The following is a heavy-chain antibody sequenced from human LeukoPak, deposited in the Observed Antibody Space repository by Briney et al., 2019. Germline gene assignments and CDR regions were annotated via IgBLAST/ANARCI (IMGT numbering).Heavy chain of an antibody. D-gene: IGHD4-11*01. CDR1: GFTFSSYA. J-gene: IGHJ4*02. V-gene: IGHV3-30-3*01. CDR3: ARDGMTTVS. Sequence: PGRSLRLSCAASGFTFSSYAMHWVRQAPGKGLEWVAVISYDGSNKYYADSVKGRFTISRDNSKNTLYLQMNSLRAEDTAVYYCARDGMTTVSWGQGTLVTVSS. CDR2: ISYDGSNK.